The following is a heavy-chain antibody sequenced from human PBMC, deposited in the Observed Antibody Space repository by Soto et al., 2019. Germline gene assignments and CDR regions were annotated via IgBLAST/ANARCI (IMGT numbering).Heavy chain of an antibody. CDR2: IYYSGST. V-gene: IGHV4-31*03. CDR1: GGSISSGGYY. Sequence: SGTLSLTCTVSGGSISSGGYYWSWIRQHPGKGLEWIGYIYYSGSTYYNPSLKSRVTISVDTSKNQFSLKLSSVTAADTAVYYCARDSKYYGSGTSPPYYYGMDVWCQGTTVTVSS. D-gene: IGHD3-10*01. J-gene: IGHJ6*02. CDR3: ARDSKYYGSGTSPPYYYGMDV.